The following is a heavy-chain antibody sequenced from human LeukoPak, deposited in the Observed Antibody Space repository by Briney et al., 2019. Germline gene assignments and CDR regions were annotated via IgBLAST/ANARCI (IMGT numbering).Heavy chain of an antibody. J-gene: IGHJ4*02. V-gene: IGHV1-18*01. Sequence: ASVKVSCKASGYTFTSYGISWVRQAPGQGREWMGWISAYNGNTNYTQKLQGRVTMTTDTSTSTAYIYLRTLRSDDTAVYYCARGLVRYFDWLGVPDYWGQGTLVTVSS. CDR1: GYTFTSYG. CDR2: ISAYNGNT. CDR3: ARGLVRYFDWLGVPDY. D-gene: IGHD3-9*01.